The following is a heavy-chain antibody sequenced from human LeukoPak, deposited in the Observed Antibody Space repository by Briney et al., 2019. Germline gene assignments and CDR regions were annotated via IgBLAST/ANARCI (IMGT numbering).Heavy chain of an antibody. CDR2: IRYDGSNK. D-gene: IGHD3-22*01. V-gene: IGHV3-30*02. CDR1: GFTFSSYS. J-gene: IGHJ1*01. Sequence: GGSLRLSCAASGFTFSSYSMNWVRQAPGEGLEWVAFIRYDGSNKYYADSVKGRFTISRDNSKNTLYLQMNSLRTEDTAVYACARAPYPYYYESSGYFENWGRGTRVTVSS. CDR3: ARAPYPYYYESSGYFEN.